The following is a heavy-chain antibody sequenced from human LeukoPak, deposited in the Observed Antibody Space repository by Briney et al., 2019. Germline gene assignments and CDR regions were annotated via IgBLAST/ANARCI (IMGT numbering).Heavy chain of an antibody. J-gene: IGHJ5*02. CDR3: ARVRYQIPNHNWFDP. CDR2: INAGNGNT. D-gene: IGHD2-2*01. Sequence: GASVKVSCKASGYTFTSYAMHWVRQAPGQRLEWMGWINAGNGNTKYSQKFQGRVTITRDTSASTAYMELSSLRSEDTAVYCCARVRYQIPNHNWFDPWGQGTLVTVSS. CDR1: GYTFTSYA. V-gene: IGHV1-3*01.